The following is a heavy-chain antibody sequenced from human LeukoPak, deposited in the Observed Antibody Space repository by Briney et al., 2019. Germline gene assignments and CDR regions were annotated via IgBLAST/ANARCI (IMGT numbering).Heavy chain of an antibody. CDR2: IYYSGST. Sequence: SETLSLSCTVSGGSISSSGFYWGWIGQSPGKGLEWIGSIYYSGSTYYNPSLKSRVTISVDTSKNQFSLRLTSVTAADMAVYYCARHVEAYGSGSYPYIHYFDYWGQGTLVTVSS. D-gene: IGHD3-10*01. CDR1: GGSISSSGFY. CDR3: ARHVEAYGSGSYPYIHYFDY. V-gene: IGHV4-39*01. J-gene: IGHJ4*02.